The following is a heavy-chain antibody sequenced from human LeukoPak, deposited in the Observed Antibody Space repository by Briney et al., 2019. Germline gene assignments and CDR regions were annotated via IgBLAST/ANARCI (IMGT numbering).Heavy chain of an antibody. CDR2: ITSNGGNT. CDR3: AKWYNSLDV. V-gene: IGHV3-64*01. D-gene: IGHD1-1*01. Sequence: GGSLRLSCAASGLTVSDNYMSWVRQAPGKGLEYVSGITSNGGNTYYSTSVKGRFTISRDNSKNILYLQMGSLRLDDVVVYYCAKWYNSLDVWGRGTTVTVSS. CDR1: GLTVSDNY. J-gene: IGHJ6*02.